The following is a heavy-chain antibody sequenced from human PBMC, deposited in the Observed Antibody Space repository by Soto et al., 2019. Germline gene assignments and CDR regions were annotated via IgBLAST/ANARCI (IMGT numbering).Heavy chain of an antibody. Sequence: SVKVSCKAAGGTFSSYAISWVRQAPGQGLEWMGGIIPIFGTANYAQKFQGRVTITADKSTSTAYMELSSLRSEDTAVYYCAREPPKIYYDSGGYPDAFDIWGQGTMVTVSS. CDR2: IIPIFGTA. V-gene: IGHV1-69*06. CDR3: AREPPKIYYDSGGYPDAFDI. CDR1: GGTFSSYA. D-gene: IGHD3-22*01. J-gene: IGHJ3*02.